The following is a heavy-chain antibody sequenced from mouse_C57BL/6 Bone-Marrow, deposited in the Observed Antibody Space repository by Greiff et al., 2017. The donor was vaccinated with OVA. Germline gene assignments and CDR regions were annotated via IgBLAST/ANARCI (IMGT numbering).Heavy chain of an antibody. CDR3: TEGYGKGYFDV. D-gene: IGHD1-1*02. Sequence: EVQGVESGGGLVQPGGSMKLSCVASGFTFSNYWMNWVRQSPEKGLEWVAQIRLKSDNYATHYAESVKGRFTISRDDSKSSVYLQMNNLRAEDTGIYYCTEGYGKGYFDVWGTGTTVTVSS. J-gene: IGHJ1*03. V-gene: IGHV6-3*01. CDR1: GFTFSNYW. CDR2: IRLKSDNYAT.